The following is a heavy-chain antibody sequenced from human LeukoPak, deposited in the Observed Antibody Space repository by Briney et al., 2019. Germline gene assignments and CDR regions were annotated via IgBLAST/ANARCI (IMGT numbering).Heavy chain of an antibody. V-gene: IGHV4-34*01. CDR1: GGSFSGYY. D-gene: IGHD1-1*01. CDR3: ARHGKRRTYNYYYYYYMDV. CDR2: INHSGST. J-gene: IGHJ6*03. Sequence: NTSETLSLTCAVYGGSFSGYYWSWIRQPPGKGLEWIGEINHSGSTNYNPSLKSRVTISVDTSKNQFSLKLSSVTAADTAVYYCARHGKRRTYNYYYYYYMDVWGKGTTVTISS.